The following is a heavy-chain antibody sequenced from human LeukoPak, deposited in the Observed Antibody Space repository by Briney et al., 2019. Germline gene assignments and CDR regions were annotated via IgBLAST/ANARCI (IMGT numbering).Heavy chain of an antibody. V-gene: IGHV1-18*01. J-gene: IGHJ3*02. CDR2: ISAYNGNT. CDR1: GYTFTSYG. CDR3: ARDREPRATLHSSAFDI. Sequence: GASVKVSCKASGYTFTSYGISWVRQAPGQGLEWMGWISAYNGNTNYAQKLQGRVTMTTDTSTSTAYMELRSLRSDDTAVYYCARDREPRATLHSSAFDIWGQGTMVTVSS. D-gene: IGHD1-26*01.